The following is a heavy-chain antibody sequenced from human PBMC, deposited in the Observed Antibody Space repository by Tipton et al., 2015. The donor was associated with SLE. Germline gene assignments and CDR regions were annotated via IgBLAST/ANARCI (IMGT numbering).Heavy chain of an antibody. D-gene: IGHD3-10*01. CDR1: GGSFSGYY. CDR2: INQSGST. Sequence: TLSLTCAVYGGSFSGYYWNWIRQPPGKGLEWIGEINQSGSTNHNPSLKSRVTISVDTSKNQFSLKLSSVTAADTAVYYCAGGGGYYGSGSYYNASPDAFDIWGQGTMVTVSS. CDR3: AGGGGYYGSGSYYNASPDAFDI. J-gene: IGHJ3*02. V-gene: IGHV4-34*01.